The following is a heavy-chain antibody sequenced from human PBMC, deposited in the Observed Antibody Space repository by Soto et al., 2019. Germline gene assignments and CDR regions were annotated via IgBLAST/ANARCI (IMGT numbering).Heavy chain of an antibody. D-gene: IGHD6-19*01. CDR1: GYSFTSYW. CDR2: IDPSDSYT. Sequence: PGESLKISCKGSGYSFTSYWISWVRQMPGKGLEWMGRIDPSDSYTNYSPSFQGHVTISADKSISTAYLQWNSLKASDTAMYYCARHYHLSSGPLYWGQGTLVTVSS. V-gene: IGHV5-10-1*01. J-gene: IGHJ4*02. CDR3: ARHYHLSSGPLY.